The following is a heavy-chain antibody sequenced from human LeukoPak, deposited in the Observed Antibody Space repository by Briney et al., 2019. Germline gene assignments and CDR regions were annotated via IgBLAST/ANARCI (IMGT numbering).Heavy chain of an antibody. V-gene: IGHV1-58*02. Sequence: TSVKVSCKATGVTYTSSTRHWVRHARGHRLEWIGWIVVGSGNTNYAQKFQERVTITRDMSTSTAYMELSSLRSEDTAVYYCAAASENWNYSSYDYWGQGTLVTVSS. CDR1: GVTYTSST. D-gene: IGHD1-7*01. CDR3: AAASENWNYSSYDY. J-gene: IGHJ4*02. CDR2: IVVGSGNT.